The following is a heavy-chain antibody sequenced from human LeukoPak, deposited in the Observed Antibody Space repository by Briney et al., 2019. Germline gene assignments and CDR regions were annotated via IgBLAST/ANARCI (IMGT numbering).Heavy chain of an antibody. CDR1: GFTFSSYE. D-gene: IGHD2-2*01. Sequence: GGSLRLSCAASGFTFSSYEMNWVRQAPGKGLEWLSYISSSGNTIYYADSVTGRFTISRDNAKNSLYLQMNRLIAEDTAVYYCAGIPARLYCRSTSCPNWFDPWGQGTLVTVSS. CDR3: AGIPARLYCRSTSCPNWFDP. V-gene: IGHV3-48*03. J-gene: IGHJ5*02. CDR2: ISSSGNTI.